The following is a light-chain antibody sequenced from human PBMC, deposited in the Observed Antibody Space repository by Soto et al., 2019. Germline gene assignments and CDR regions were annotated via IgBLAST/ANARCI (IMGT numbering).Light chain of an antibody. CDR1: QSLAYSDGNTY. CDR3: MQGTYWPNA. J-gene: IGKJ2*01. V-gene: IGKV2-30*01. CDR2: KVS. Sequence: DVVMTQSPLSLPVTLGQPASISCRSSQSLAYSDGNTYLSWFQQRPGQSPRRLIYKVSNRDSGVPDRFSGSGSGTDFTLKISRVEAEDVGVYYCMQGTYWPNAFGQGTKLELK.